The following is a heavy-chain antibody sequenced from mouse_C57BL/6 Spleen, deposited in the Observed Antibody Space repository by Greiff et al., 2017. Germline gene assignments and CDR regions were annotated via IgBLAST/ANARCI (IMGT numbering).Heavy chain of an antibody. CDR3: AMDYGPFDY. CDR1: GYTFTSYW. V-gene: IGHV1-74*01. D-gene: IGHD1-1*01. J-gene: IGHJ2*01. Sequence: QVHVKQPGAELVKPGASVKVSCKASGYTFTSYWMHWVKQRPGQGLEWIGRIHPSDSVTNYNQKFKGKATLTVDKSSSTAYMQLSSLTSEDSAVYYCAMDYGPFDYWGQGTTRTVSS. CDR2: IHPSDSVT.